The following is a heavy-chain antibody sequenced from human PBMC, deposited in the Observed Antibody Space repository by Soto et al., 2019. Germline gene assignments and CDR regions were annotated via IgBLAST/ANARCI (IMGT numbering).Heavy chain of an antibody. V-gene: IGHV3-49*04. CDR2: IRSKAYGGTT. J-gene: IGHJ3*02. Sequence: GGSLRLSCTASGFTFGDYAMSWVRQAPGKGLEWVGFIRSKAYGGTTEYAASVKGRFTISRDDSKSIAYLQMNSLKTEDTAVYYCTRRWDYDYVWGSYAFDIWGQGTMVTVSS. D-gene: IGHD3-16*01. CDR1: GFTFGDYA. CDR3: TRRWDYDYVWGSYAFDI.